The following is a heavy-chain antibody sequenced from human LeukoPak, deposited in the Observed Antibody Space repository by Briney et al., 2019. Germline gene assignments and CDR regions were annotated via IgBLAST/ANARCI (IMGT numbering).Heavy chain of an antibody. D-gene: IGHD6-13*01. J-gene: IGHJ5*02. CDR3: ARDLVGYSSSWIDP. CDR1: GGSISRGGYS. Sequence: SETLSLTCAVSGGSISRGGYSWSWIRQPPGKGLEWIGYFYYSGSTYYNPSLKSRVTISVDKSKNQFSLKLSSVTAADTAVYYCARDLVGYSSSWIDPWGQGTLVTVSS. CDR2: FYYSGST. V-gene: IGHV4-30-4*07.